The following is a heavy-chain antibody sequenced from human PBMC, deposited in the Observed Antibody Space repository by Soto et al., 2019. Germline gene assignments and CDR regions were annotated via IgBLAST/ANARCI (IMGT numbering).Heavy chain of an antibody. Sequence: GGSLRLSCAASGFTFSSYGMSWVRQAPGKGLEWVSAISGSGGSTYYADSVKGRFTISRDNSKNTLYLQMNSLRAEDTAVYYCAKDIPSSSWYYYYYGMDVWGQATTVTVSS. J-gene: IGHJ6*02. V-gene: IGHV3-23*01. CDR2: ISGSGGST. D-gene: IGHD6-13*01. CDR3: AKDIPSSSWYYYYYGMDV. CDR1: GFTFSSYG.